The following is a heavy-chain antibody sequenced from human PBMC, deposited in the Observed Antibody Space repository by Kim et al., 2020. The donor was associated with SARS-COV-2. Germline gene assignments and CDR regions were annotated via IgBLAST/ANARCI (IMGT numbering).Heavy chain of an antibody. CDR1: GYSISSGGYW. Sequence: SETLSLTCTVSGYSISSGGYWWGWIRQPPGKELEWVGSIYYSGSTYYSPSLKSRVTISVDTSKNQFSLKLNSVTAADTAVYYCARQIGGGKWTFDYWGQGTLLTVSS. D-gene: IGHD2-21*01. J-gene: IGHJ4*02. CDR3: ARQIGGGKWTFDY. CDR2: IYYSGST. V-gene: IGHV4-39*01.